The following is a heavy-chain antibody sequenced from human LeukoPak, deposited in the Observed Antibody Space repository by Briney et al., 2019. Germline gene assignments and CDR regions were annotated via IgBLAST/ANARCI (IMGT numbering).Heavy chain of an antibody. Sequence: GGSLRLSCAASGFTFSSYAIAWVRRAPGKGLKWVSTISGSGPMTYYADSVKGRFTISRDSSRNTLYLQMNSLRAEDTAVYYCAFTNYYDSSGYYAPRLDYWGQGTLVTVSS. CDR3: AFTNYYDSSGYYAPRLDY. V-gene: IGHV3-23*01. CDR1: GFTFSSYA. J-gene: IGHJ4*02. CDR2: ISGSGPMT. D-gene: IGHD3-22*01.